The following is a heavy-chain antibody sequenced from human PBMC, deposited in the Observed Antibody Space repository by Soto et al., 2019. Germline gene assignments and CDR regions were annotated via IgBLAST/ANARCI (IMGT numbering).Heavy chain of an antibody. D-gene: IGHD1-20*01. CDR3: ARDRHLTRYNWNQRREYYYGMDV. CDR1: GFTFSSYS. J-gene: IGHJ6*02. V-gene: IGHV3-21*01. Sequence: GGSLRLSCAASGFTFSSYSMNWVRQAPGKGLEWVSSISSSSSYIYYADSVKGRFTISRDNAKNSLYLQMNSLGAEDTAVYYCARDRHLTRYNWNQRREYYYGMDVWGQGTTVTVSS. CDR2: ISSSSSYI.